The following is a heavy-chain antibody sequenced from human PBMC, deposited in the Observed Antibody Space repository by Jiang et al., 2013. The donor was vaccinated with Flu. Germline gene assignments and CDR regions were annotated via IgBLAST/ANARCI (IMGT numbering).Heavy chain of an antibody. CDR3: ARVLRALTSIRRGYSYGQDYYYYGMDV. D-gene: IGHD5-18*01. V-gene: IGHV4-34*01. J-gene: IGHJ6*02. CDR2: INHSGST. CDR1: GGSFSGYY. Sequence: LLKPSETLPLTCAVYGGSFSGYYWSWIRQPPGKGLEWIGEINHSGSTNYNPSLKSRVTISVDTSKNQFSLKLSSVTAADTAVYYCARVLRALTSIRRGYSYGQDYYYYGMDVWGQGTTVTVSS.